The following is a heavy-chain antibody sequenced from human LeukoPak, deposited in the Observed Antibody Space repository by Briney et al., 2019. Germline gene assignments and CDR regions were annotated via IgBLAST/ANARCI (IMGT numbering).Heavy chain of an antibody. CDR2: ISSSSNYI. CDR1: GFTFSSYS. Sequence: GGSLRLSCAASGFTFSSYSMNWVRQAPGEGLEWVSSISSSSNYIYYADSVKGRFTISRDNAKNSLNLQMNSLRAEDTAVYYCARDNYGSGSHPQYYYYMDVWGKGTTVTVSS. J-gene: IGHJ6*03. CDR3: ARDNYGSGSHPQYYYYMDV. D-gene: IGHD3-10*01. V-gene: IGHV3-21*01.